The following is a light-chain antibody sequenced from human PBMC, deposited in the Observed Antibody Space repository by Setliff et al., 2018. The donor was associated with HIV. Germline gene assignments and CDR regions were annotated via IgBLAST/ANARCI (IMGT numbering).Light chain of an antibody. Sequence: SYELTQPPSVSVAPGKTARMTCEGNNIRSKSVRWYQQKPGQAPVLVVYEDSDRPSGIPERISGSKSGNTATLSISRVEAGDEADYYCQVWDGSSDHCVFGSGTKV. CDR1: NIRSKS. J-gene: IGLJ1*01. CDR3: QVWDGSSDHCV. CDR2: EDS. V-gene: IGLV3-21*03.